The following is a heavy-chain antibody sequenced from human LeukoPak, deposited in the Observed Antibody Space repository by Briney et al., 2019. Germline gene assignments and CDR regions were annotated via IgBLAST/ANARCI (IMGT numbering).Heavy chain of an antibody. V-gene: IGHV3-15*01. J-gene: IGHJ4*02. CDR1: GFTFSNAW. CDR3: TTVKFGELSSHFDY. Sequence: GGSLRLSCAVSGFTFSNAWMSWVRQAPGKGLEWVGRIKSIIDSAATDYAAPVRGRFTISRDETKNTLYLQMSRLKTEDAAVYYCTTVKFGELSSHFDYWGEGTPVTVSS. CDR2: IKSIIDSAAT. D-gene: IGHD3-10*01.